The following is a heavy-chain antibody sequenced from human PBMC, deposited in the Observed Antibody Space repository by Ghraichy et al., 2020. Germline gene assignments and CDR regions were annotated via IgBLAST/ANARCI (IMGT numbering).Heavy chain of an antibody. V-gene: IGHV3-7*03. J-gene: IGHJ4*02. D-gene: IGHD5-12*01. CDR2: IKQDGSQK. CDR3: ARGAAEIWGLQDGYYFDS. Sequence: GGSLRLSCAPSGFTFSQYWMNWVRQAPGKGLEWVANIKQDGSQKYSVDSVKGRFTISRDNAKNSLYLQMNSLRAEDTAIYFCARGAAEIWGLQDGYYFDSWGLGTLVTVSS. CDR1: GFTFSQYW.